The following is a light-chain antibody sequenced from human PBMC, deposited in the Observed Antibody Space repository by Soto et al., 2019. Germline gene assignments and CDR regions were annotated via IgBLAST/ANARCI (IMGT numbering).Light chain of an antibody. CDR3: QQYGSSPRT. V-gene: IGKV3-20*01. J-gene: IGKJ1*01. CDR2: GAS. CDR1: QSVSSSY. Sequence: DIVLTQSPGTLSLSPGERATLSCRASQSVSSSYLAWYQQKPGQPPRLLIYGASSMATGIPYRFSGSGSGTDFTLTISRLEPEDFAVYYCQQYGSSPRTFGQGTKVEIK.